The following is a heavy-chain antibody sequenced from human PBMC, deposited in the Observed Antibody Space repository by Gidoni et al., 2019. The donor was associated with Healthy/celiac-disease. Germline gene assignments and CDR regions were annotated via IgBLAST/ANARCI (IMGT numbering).Heavy chain of an antibody. CDR3: ARVRGSSSVDAFDI. D-gene: IGHD6-6*01. Sequence: QVQLVQSGAEVKKPGASVKVSCTASGYTFTGYYMHWVRQAPGQGLEWMGWINPNSGGTNYAQKFQGWVTMTRDTSISTAYMELSRLRSDDTAVYYCARVRGSSSVDAFDIWGQGTMVTVSS. J-gene: IGHJ3*02. V-gene: IGHV1-2*04. CDR1: GYTFTGYY. CDR2: INPNSGGT.